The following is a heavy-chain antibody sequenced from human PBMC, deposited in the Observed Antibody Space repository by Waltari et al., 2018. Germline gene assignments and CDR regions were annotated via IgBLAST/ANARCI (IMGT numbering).Heavy chain of an antibody. V-gene: IGHV3-23*04. CDR2: ISGSGGST. D-gene: IGHD6-13*01. CDR3: ARLGLGYSSKLLAFDI. J-gene: IGHJ3*02. Sequence: EVQLVESGGGLVQPGGSLRLSCAASGFTFSSYAMSWVRQAPGKGLEWVSAISGSGGSTYYADSGKGRFTISRDNAKNSLYLQMNSLRAEDTAVYYCARLGLGYSSKLLAFDIWGQGTMVTVSS. CDR1: GFTFSSYA.